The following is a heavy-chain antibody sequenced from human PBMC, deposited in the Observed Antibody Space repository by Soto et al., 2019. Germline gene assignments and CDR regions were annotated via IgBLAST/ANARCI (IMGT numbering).Heavy chain of an antibody. J-gene: IGHJ5*01. D-gene: IGHD2-15*01. CDR2: ISPRSNYR. CDR1: GFTFSDHY. CDR3: VRGGGGGHFDS. Sequence: QIQLVASGGGLVKPGGSLRLSCAASGFTFSDHYMSWIRQAPGKGLEWLSYISPRSNYREYADSVKGRHTLSRDNAKNSLLLQMNSLRVEDTAVYYCVRGGGGGHFDSWGQGTLVTVSS. V-gene: IGHV3-11*06.